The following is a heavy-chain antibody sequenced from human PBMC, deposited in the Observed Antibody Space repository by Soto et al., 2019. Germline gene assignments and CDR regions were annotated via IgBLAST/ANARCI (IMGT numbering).Heavy chain of an antibody. V-gene: IGHV1-69*01. CDR1: GGTFSSYA. CDR3: ARDERGVVVTAMAPLGY. D-gene: IGHD5-18*01. Sequence: QVQLVQSGAEVKKPGSSVKVSCKASGGTFSSYAISWVRQAPGQGLEWMGGIIPIFGTANYAQKFQGRVTIPADESTSTAYMELSSLRSEDTAVYYCARDERGVVVTAMAPLGYWGQGPLVTVSS. CDR2: IIPIFGTA. J-gene: IGHJ4*02.